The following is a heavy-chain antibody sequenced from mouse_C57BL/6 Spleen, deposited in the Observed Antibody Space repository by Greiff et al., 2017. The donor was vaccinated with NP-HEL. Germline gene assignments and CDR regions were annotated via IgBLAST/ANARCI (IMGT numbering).Heavy chain of an antibody. J-gene: IGHJ2*01. D-gene: IGHD1-1*01. CDR3: ARSPSSYGSSLYYFDY. Sequence: VKLMESGPGLVQPSQSLSITCTVSGFSLTSYGVHWVRQSPGKGLEWLGVIWSGGSTDYNAAFISRLSISKDNSKSQVFFKMNSLQADDTAIYYCARSPSSYGSSLYYFDYWGQGTTLTVSS. CDR1: GFSLTSYG. CDR2: IWSGGST. V-gene: IGHV2-2*01.